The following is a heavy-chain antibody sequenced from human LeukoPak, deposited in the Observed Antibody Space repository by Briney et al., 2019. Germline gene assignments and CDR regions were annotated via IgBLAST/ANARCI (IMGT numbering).Heavy chain of an antibody. Sequence: PSETLSLTCTVSGGSININTYYWGWIRQPPGKGLEWIGSIYYSGSTYYNPSLKSRVTISVDTSKNQFSLKLSSVTAADTAVYYCARASHAWYFDLWGRGTLVTVSS. J-gene: IGHJ2*01. CDR2: IYYSGST. CDR3: ARASHAWYFDL. D-gene: IGHD6-6*01. V-gene: IGHV4-39*07. CDR1: GGSININTYY.